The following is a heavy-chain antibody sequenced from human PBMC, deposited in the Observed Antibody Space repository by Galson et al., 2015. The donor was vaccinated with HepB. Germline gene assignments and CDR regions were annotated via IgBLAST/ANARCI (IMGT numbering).Heavy chain of an antibody. D-gene: IGHD6-19*01. V-gene: IGHV3-30*02. J-gene: IGHJ5*02. CDR3: AKDPRAGQETNWFDP. CDR1: GFTFSSYG. Sequence: SLRLSCAASGFTFSSYGMHWVRQAPGKGLEWVAFIRYDGSSKYYADSVKGRFTISRDNSKNTLYLQMNSLRAEDTAVYYCAKDPRAGQETNWFDPWGQGTLVTVSS. CDR2: IRYDGSSK.